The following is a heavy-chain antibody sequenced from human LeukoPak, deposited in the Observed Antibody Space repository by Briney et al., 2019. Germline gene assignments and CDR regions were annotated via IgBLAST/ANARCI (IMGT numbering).Heavy chain of an antibody. CDR3: ARDLGGSCYFDY. Sequence: ASLRGSHKGSLYTLTGFYIHSVRHTPVQGVVWVGWINPISGDTNYAQKFQGRVTMTRDTSISTAYMELNRLRSADTAVFYCARDLGGSCYFDYWGQGTLVTVSS. CDR1: LYTLTGFY. CDR2: INPISGDT. D-gene: IGHD6-13*01. J-gene: IGHJ4*02. V-gene: IGHV1-2*02.